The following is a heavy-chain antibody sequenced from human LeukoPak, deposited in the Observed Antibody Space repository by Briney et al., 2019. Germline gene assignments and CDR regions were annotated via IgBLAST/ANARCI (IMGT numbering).Heavy chain of an antibody. CDR2: INHSGST. V-gene: IGHV4-34*01. CDR1: GGSFSGYY. D-gene: IGHD6-19*01. CDR3: ARGCQRYSSVFY. J-gene: IGHJ4*02. Sequence: SETLSLTCAVYGGSFSGYYWSWIRQPPGKGLEWIGEINHSGSTNYNPSLKSRVTISVDTSKNQFSLKLSSVTAADTAVYYCARGCQRYSSVFYWGQGTLVTVSS.